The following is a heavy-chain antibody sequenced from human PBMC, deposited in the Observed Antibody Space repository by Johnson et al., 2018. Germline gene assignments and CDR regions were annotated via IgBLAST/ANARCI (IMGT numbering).Heavy chain of an antibody. CDR2: ISHDGTYD. J-gene: IGHJ4*02. CDR3: ARVSGYYTGYFDA. V-gene: IGHV3-30*14. Sequence: QVQLGQCGGGVVEHRRSLRLSCAASGFTFSDHSMHWVRQAPGKGLEWLSVISHDGTYDSYADSVKGRFTISRDNSKNPLYLQMNSLRAKDTAVYFCARVSGYYTGYFDAWGLGTLVAVSA. CDR1: GFTFSDHS. D-gene: IGHD3-3*01.